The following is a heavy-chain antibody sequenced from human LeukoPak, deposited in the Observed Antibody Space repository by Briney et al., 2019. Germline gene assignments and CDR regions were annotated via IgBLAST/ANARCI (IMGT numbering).Heavy chain of an antibody. CDR3: PRDKGYGFDI. V-gene: IGHV3-74*03. Sequence: TGGSLRLSCAASGLTFSSYWMSWVRQAPGKGLVWVSRISNDGGRTTCADSVKGRFTISRDNAKNTLYLQMNSLRAEDTAVYYCPRDKGYGFDIWGQGTMVTVSS. CDR2: ISNDGGRT. CDR1: GLTFSSYW. J-gene: IGHJ3*02.